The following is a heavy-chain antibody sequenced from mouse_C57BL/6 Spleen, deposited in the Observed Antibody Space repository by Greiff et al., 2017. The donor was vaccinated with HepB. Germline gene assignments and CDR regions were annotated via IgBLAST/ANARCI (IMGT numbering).Heavy chain of an antibody. Sequence: VMLVESGPELVKPGASVKISCKASGYSFTSYYIHWVKQRPGQGLEWIGWIYPGSGNTKYNEKFKGKDTLTADTSSSTAYMQLSSLTSEDAAVYYCARERYAMDYWGQGTSVTVSS. CDR3: ARERYAMDY. V-gene: IGHV1-66*01. CDR2: IYPGSGNT. J-gene: IGHJ4*01. CDR1: GYSFTSYY.